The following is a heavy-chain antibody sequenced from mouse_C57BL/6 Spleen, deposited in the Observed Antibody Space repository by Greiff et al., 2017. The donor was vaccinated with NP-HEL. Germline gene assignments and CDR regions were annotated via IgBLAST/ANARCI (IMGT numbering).Heavy chain of an antibody. D-gene: IGHD4-1*01. J-gene: IGHJ3*01. CDR1: GYTFTSYW. CDR2: INPSNGGT. Sequence: QVQLQQPGTELVKPGASVKLSCKASGYTFTSYWMHWVKQRPGQGLEWIGNINPSNGGTNYNEKFKSKATLTVDKSSSTAYMQLSSLTSEDSAVYDCARETHWEGDWFAYWGQGTLVTVSA. CDR3: ARETHWEGDWFAY. V-gene: IGHV1-53*01.